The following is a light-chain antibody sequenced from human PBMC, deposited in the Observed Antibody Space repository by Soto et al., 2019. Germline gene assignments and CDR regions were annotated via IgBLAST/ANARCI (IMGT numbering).Light chain of an antibody. CDR1: QSIGRF. CDR3: QQSYSNVMYT. Sequence: DIQMTQSPSSLSASVGDRVTITCRASQSIGRFLNWHQQKPGKAPNVLINVASTLRSGVPSRFSGSGSGTEFTLTISSLQPEDFATYYCQQSYSNVMYTFGQGTKVDIK. CDR2: VAS. J-gene: IGKJ2*01. V-gene: IGKV1-39*01.